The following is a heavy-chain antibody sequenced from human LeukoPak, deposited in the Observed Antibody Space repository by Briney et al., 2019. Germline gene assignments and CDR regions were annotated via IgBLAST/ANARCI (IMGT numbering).Heavy chain of an antibody. Sequence: ASVKVSCKASGYTFTGYYMHWVRQAPGQGLEWMGWINPDSGGTNYAQKFQGRVTMTWDTSISTAYMELSRLRSGDTAIYYCARGRFYTSGSYYNRLDYWGQGTLVTVSS. CDR2: INPDSGGT. CDR1: GYTFTGYY. CDR3: ARGRFYTSGSYYNRLDY. J-gene: IGHJ4*02. D-gene: IGHD3-10*01. V-gene: IGHV1-2*02.